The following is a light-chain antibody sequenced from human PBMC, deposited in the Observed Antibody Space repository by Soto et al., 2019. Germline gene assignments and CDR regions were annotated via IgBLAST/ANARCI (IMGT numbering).Light chain of an antibody. CDR1: QTISSW. Sequence: DIQMTQSPSTLSGSVGDRVTMTSWACQTISSWLAWYQQKPGKAPKLLIYKASTLKSGVPSRFSGSGSGTEFTLTISSLQPDDFATDYCQHYNSFSEAFGQGTKVDIK. J-gene: IGKJ1*01. V-gene: IGKV1-5*03. CDR2: KAS. CDR3: QHYNSFSEA.